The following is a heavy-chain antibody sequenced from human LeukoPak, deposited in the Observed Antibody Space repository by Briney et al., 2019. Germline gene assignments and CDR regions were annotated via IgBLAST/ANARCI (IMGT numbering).Heavy chain of an antibody. CDR2: ISSSSNYI. D-gene: IGHD4/OR15-4a*01. CDR1: GFTFSSST. Sequence: PGGSLRLSCAASGFTFSSSTTNWVRQAPGKGLEWVSSISSSSNYIYYADSVKGRFTISRDNAKNSLYLQMNSLRADDTAVYYCVRIPNSANFPNWFDPWGQGTLVTVSS. CDR3: VRIPNSANFPNWFDP. V-gene: IGHV3-21*01. J-gene: IGHJ5*02.